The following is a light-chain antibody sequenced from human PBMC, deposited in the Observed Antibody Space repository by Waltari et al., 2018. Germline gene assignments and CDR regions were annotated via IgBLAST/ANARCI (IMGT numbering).Light chain of an antibody. CDR3: QQHDNSPRT. CDR2: RAS. Sequence: DIQMTQSPSSLSASVGDRVTITCRASQGISNWLAWYQQKPGKAPKLLIYRASNLETGVPSRFSGSGSGTDFTLTISSLQPENIATYYCQQHDNSPRTFGQGTKVEIK. CDR1: QGISNW. V-gene: IGKV1-33*01. J-gene: IGKJ1*01.